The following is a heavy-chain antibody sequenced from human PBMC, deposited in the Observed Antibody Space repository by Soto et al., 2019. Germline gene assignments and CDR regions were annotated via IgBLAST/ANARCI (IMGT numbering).Heavy chain of an antibody. V-gene: IGHV3-23*01. CDR2: ISGSGGST. J-gene: IGHJ4*02. Sequence: EVQLLESGGGLVQPGGSLRLSCAASGFTFSSYAMSWVRQAPGKGLEWVSAISGSGGSTYYADSVKGRFTISRDNSKNTLYLQMNSLRAEDTAVYYCAKVMLEYYGENKGPTYYFDYWGQGTLVTVSS. CDR1: GFTFSSYA. D-gene: IGHD4-17*01. CDR3: AKVMLEYYGENKGPTYYFDY.